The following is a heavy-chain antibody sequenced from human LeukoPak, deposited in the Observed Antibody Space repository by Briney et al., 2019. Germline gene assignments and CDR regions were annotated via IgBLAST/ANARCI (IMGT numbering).Heavy chain of an antibody. Sequence: GGSLRLSCAASGFSVYGHWFHWIRQVPGKGLEWVSRLNSDGSSRSYADSVKGRFSISRDDAKNTLYLQMNSLRAEDTAVYYCAKPPPPGIAGLGGDYWGQGTLVTVSS. CDR1: GFSVYGHW. V-gene: IGHV3-74*01. J-gene: IGHJ4*02. D-gene: IGHD6-13*01. CDR2: LNSDGSSR. CDR3: AKPPPPGIAGLGGDY.